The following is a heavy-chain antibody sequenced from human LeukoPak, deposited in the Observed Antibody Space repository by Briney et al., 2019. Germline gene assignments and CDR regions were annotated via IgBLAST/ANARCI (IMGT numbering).Heavy chain of an antibody. CDR1: GFTSSDYG. CDR3: ARDGGCSSAKCPFDY. CDR2: IWYDGNNK. J-gene: IGHJ4*02. V-gene: IGHV3-33*01. D-gene: IGHD2-2*01. Sequence: PGGSLRLSCAASGFTSSDYGIHWVRQAPGKGLECVAVIWYDGNNKYYADSVKGRFTISRDNSKNMMYLQMNSLRAEDTAVYYCARDGGCSSAKCPFDYWGQGTLVTVPS.